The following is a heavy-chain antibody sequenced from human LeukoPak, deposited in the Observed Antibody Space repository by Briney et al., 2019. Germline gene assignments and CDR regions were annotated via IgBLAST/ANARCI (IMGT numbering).Heavy chain of an antibody. V-gene: IGHV3-48*01. CDR2: ISSSSSTI. D-gene: IGHD3-10*01. CDR3: ARDGYYYGSGRNGMDV. Sequence: SGGSLRLSCAASGFTFSSYSMNWVRQAPGKGLERVSYISSSSSTIYYADSVKGRFTISRDNAKNSLYLQMSSLRAEDTAVYYCARDGYYYGSGRNGMDVRGQGTTVTVSS. CDR1: GFTFSSYS. J-gene: IGHJ6*02.